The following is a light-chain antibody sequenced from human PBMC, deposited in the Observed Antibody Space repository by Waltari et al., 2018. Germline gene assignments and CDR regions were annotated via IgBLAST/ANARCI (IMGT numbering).Light chain of an antibody. J-gene: IGLJ7*01. CDR2: EVS. Sequence: QSALTQPASVSGSPGQSITISCTGTSSDVGRYNLVSWYQQHPVKAPKLMIYEVSKRPSGVSNRFSGSKSGNTASLTISGLQAEDEADYYCCSYAGSSTNAVFGGGTQLTVL. CDR3: CSYAGSSTNAV. V-gene: IGLV2-23*02. CDR1: SSDVGRYNL.